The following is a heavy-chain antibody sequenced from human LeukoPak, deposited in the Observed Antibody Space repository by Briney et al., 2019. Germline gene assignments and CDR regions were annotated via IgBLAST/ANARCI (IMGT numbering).Heavy chain of an antibody. D-gene: IGHD3-16*02. J-gene: IGHJ4*02. V-gene: IGHV4-34*01. CDR2: INHSGST. Sequence: SETLSLTRAVYGGSFSGYYWSWIRQPPGKGLEWIGEINHSGSTNYNPSLKSRVTISVDTSKNQFSLKLSSVTAADTAVYYCARDGRLGELSWGVFDYWGQGTLVTVSS. CDR1: GGSFSGYY. CDR3: ARDGRLGELSWGVFDY.